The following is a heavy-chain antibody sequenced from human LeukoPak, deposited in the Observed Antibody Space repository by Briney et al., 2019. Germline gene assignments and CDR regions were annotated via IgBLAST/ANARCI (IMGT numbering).Heavy chain of an antibody. V-gene: IGHV3-13*01. CDR3: ARDSGGDGFDP. CDR1: GFTFSSYD. CDR2: IGTAGDT. Sequence: PGGSLRLSCAASGFTFSSYDMHWVRQATGKGLEWVSAIGTAGDTYYPGSVKGRFTISRENAKNSLYLQMNSLRVGDTAVYYCARDSGGDGFDPWGQGTLVTVSS. J-gene: IGHJ5*02.